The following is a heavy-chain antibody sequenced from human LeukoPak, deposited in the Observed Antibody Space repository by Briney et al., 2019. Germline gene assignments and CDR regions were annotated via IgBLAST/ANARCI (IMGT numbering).Heavy chain of an antibody. J-gene: IGHJ4*02. Sequence: SETLSLTCGVYAGSFSGYYWSWIRQPPGKGLEWIGEINHSGSTNYNPSLKSRVTISVDTSKNQFSLKLSSVTAADTAVYYCARGYYDILTGYFYFDYWGQGTLVTVSS. D-gene: IGHD3-9*01. CDR2: INHSGST. V-gene: IGHV4-34*01. CDR1: AGSFSGYY. CDR3: ARGYYDILTGYFYFDY.